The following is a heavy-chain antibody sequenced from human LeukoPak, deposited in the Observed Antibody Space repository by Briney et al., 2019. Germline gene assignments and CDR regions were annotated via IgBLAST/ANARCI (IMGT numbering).Heavy chain of an antibody. CDR1: GFTFGAYG. D-gene: IGHD7-27*01. J-gene: IGHJ2*01. CDR3: ARELVSLGTGYFDL. CDR2: ITGSSTWT. V-gene: IGHV3-23*01. Sequence: GGSLRLSCEASGFTFGAYGMTWVRQAPGKGLEWVSGITGSSTWTYYADSVRGRFTISRDNPKNTLHLQMNNLTADDTAIYYCARELVSLGTGYFDLWGRGTLVTVSS.